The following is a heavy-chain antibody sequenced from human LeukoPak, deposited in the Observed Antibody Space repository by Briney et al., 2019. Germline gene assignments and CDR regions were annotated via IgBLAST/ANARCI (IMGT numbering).Heavy chain of an antibody. J-gene: IGHJ5*02. Sequence: GGSLRLSCAASGFTFDDYAMHWVRQAPGKGLEWVSLISWDGGSTYYVDSVKGRLTISRDNAKNSLYLQMNSLRAEDTAVYYCARVGGSYWGWFDPWGQGTLVTVSS. D-gene: IGHD1-26*01. CDR1: GFTFDDYA. CDR2: ISWDGGST. CDR3: ARVGGSYWGWFDP. V-gene: IGHV3-43D*03.